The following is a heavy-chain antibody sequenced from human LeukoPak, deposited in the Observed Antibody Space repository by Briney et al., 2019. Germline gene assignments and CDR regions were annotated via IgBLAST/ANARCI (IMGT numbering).Heavy chain of an antibody. CDR3: ARVYGDYTDYYGMDV. CDR1: GVSFSGYY. V-gene: IGHV4-34*01. D-gene: IGHD4-17*01. CDR2: INHSGST. Sequence: SETLSLTCAVYGVSFSGYYWSWIRQPPGKGLEWIGEINHSGSTNYNPSLKSRVTISVDTSKNQFPLKLSSVTAADTAVYYCARVYGDYTDYYGMDVWGQGTTVTVSS. J-gene: IGHJ6*02.